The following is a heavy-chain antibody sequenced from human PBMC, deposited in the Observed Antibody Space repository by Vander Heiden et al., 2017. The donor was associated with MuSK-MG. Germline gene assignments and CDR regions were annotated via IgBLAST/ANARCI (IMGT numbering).Heavy chain of an antibody. CDR2: ITRSSNTL. CDR1: GLTFSSYG. CDR3: AKYGSCSCYSHFDY. Sequence: EAQLVEAGGGLVQPVRSLRLPCAASGLTFSSYGLNWVGQAPGKGLKVVPYITRSSNTLYYEDAVKGRFTMSRDNAKLSLYRQMNRISAEETAVYYYAKYGSCSCYSHFDYWGQGTLVTVSS. V-gene: IGHV3-48*01. D-gene: IGHD2-15*01. J-gene: IGHJ4*02.